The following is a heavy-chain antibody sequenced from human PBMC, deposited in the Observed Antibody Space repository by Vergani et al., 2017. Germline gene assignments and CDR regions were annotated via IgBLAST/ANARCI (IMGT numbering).Heavy chain of an antibody. Sequence: QLQLQESGPGLVKPSETLSLTCTVSGGSISSSSYYWGWIRQPPGKGLEWIGSIYYRGSTYYNPSLKSRVTISVDTSKNQFSLKLSSVTAADTAVYYCAREAPGLRPFDYWGQGTLVTVSS. J-gene: IGHJ4*02. CDR1: GGSISSSSYY. CDR3: AREAPGLRPFDY. D-gene: IGHD4-17*01. V-gene: IGHV4-39*02. CDR2: IYYRGST.